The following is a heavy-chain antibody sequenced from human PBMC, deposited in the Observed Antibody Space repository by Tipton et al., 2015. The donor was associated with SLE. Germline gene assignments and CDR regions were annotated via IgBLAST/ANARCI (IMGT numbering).Heavy chain of an antibody. J-gene: IGHJ1*01. Sequence: QVQLVQSGAEVKKPGASVKVSCKTSGYTFTTHGIAWVRQAPGQGLEWEGWISTSNGDTKYAQSVQGRVTMTTDTSTMTVYMELVSLMSDDSAVYYCARDDNSDAVLYIAYCGQGAQVTVSS. CDR3: ARDDNSDAVLYIAY. CDR2: ISTSNGDT. CDR1: GYTFTTHG. D-gene: IGHD2-8*01. V-gene: IGHV1-18*01.